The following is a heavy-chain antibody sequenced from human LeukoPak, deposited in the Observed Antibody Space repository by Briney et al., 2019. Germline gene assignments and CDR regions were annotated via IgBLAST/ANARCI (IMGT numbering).Heavy chain of an antibody. CDR2: INPNSGGT. V-gene: IGHV1-2*02. Sequence: ASVKVPCKASGYTFTGYYMHWVRQAPGQGLEWMGWINPNSGGTNYAQKFQGRVTMTRDTSISTAYKELSRLRSDDTAVYYCASGYSSSSWANYYYYGMDVWGQGTTVTVSS. J-gene: IGHJ6*02. CDR1: GYTFTGYY. CDR3: ASGYSSSSWANYYYYGMDV. D-gene: IGHD6-13*01.